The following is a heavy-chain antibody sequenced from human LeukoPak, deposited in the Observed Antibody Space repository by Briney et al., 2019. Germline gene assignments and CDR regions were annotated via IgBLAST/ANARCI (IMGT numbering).Heavy chain of an antibody. CDR1: GFTFSSYG. J-gene: IGHJ3*02. Sequence: PGGSLRLSCAASGFTFSSYGMHWVRQAPGKGLEWVAFIRYDGSNKYYADSVKGRFTISRDNSKNTLYLQMNSLRAEDTAVYYCAKDLYSSSWYSIDAFDIWGQGTMVTVSS. V-gene: IGHV3-30*02. CDR2: IRYDGSNK. D-gene: IGHD6-13*01. CDR3: AKDLYSSSWYSIDAFDI.